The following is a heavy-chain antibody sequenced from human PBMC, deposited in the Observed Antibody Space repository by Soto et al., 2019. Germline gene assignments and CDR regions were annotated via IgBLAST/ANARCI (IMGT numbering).Heavy chain of an antibody. J-gene: IGHJ4*02. CDR2: ISSNGGST. CDR1: GFTFSSYA. CDR3: VKRGGVGGPQQLVWLYYFDY. V-gene: IGHV3-64D*06. D-gene: IGHD6-13*01. Sequence: PGGSLRLSCSASGFTFSSYAMHWVRQAPGKGLEYVSAISSNGGSTYYADSVKGRFTISRDNSKNTLYLQMSSLRAEDTAVYYCVKRGGVGGPQQLVWLYYFDYWGQGTLVTVSS.